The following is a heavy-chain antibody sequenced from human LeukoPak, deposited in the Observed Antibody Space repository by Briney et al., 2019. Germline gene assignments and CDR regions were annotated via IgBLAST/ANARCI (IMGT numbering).Heavy chain of an antibody. J-gene: IGHJ4*02. V-gene: IGHV4-39*07. CDR2: LYFSGST. Sequence: PLETLSLTCTVSGDSISSSDYCWSWIRQPPGRGLEFVGCLYFSGSTYYNPSLKSRVTISVDTSKNQFSLKLTSVTAADTAVYYCARVSVLGGIAATGTGYFDYWGQGTLVTVSS. CDR3: ARVSVLGGIAATGTGYFDY. D-gene: IGHD6-13*01. CDR1: GDSISSSDYC.